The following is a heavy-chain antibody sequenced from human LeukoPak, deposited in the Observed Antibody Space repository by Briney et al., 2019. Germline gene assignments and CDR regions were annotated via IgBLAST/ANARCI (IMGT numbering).Heavy chain of an antibody. J-gene: IGHJ6*02. CDR1: GGSFSGYY. D-gene: IGHD4-17*01. CDR2: INHSGST. CDR3: ARIPTTVTPPRGMDV. Sequence: SETLSLTCAVYGGSFSGYYCSWIRQPPGKGLEWIGEINHSGSTNYNPSLKSRVTISVDTSKNQFSLKLSSVTAADTAVYYCARIPTTVTPPRGMDVWGQGTTVTVSS. V-gene: IGHV4-34*01.